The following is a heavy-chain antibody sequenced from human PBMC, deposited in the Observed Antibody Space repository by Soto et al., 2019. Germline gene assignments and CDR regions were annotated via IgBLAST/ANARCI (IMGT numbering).Heavy chain of an antibody. CDR1: GYTFTSYD. V-gene: IGHV1-8*01. CDR2: MNPNSGNT. J-gene: IGHJ6*03. D-gene: IGHD5-12*01. Sequence: ASVKVSCKASGYTFTSYDINWVRQATGQGLEWMGWMNPNSGNTGYAQKFQGRVTMTRNTSISTAYMELSSLRSEDTAVYYCAAIGYSGYDFSSGQSYYYYMEVWRTGTTVSVTS. CDR3: AAIGYSGYDFSSGQSYYYYMEV.